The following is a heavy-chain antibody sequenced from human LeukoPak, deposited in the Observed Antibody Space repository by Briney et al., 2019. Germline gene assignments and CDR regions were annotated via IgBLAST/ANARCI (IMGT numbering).Heavy chain of an antibody. J-gene: IGHJ4*02. Sequence: SGPTLVNPTQTLTLTCTFSGFSLSTSGMRVSWIRQPPGKALEWLARIDWDDDKFYSTSLKTRLTISKDTSKNQVVLTMTNMDPVDTATYYCARIYSYGFGFDYWGQGTLVTASS. CDR2: IDWDDDK. V-gene: IGHV2-70*04. CDR3: ARIYSYGFGFDY. CDR1: GFSLSTSGMR. D-gene: IGHD5-18*01.